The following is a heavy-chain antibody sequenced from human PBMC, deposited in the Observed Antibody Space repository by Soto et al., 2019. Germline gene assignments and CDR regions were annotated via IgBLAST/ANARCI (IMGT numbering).Heavy chain of an antibody. CDR2: MNPNSGNT. D-gene: IGHD1-26*01. V-gene: IGHV1-8*01. CDR1: GYTFTSYD. CDR3: ARSWELLKVWFDP. J-gene: IGHJ5*02. Sequence: ASVKVSCKASGYTFTSYDINWVRQATGLGLEWMGWMNPNSGNTGYAQKLQGRVTMTTDTSTSTAYMELTSLRSDDTAVYYCARSWELLKVWFDPWGQGTLVTVSS.